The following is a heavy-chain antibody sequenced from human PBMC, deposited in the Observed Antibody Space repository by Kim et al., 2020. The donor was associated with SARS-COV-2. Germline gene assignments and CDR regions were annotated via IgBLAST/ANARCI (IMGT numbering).Heavy chain of an antibody. J-gene: IGHJ4*02. Sequence: GGSLRLSCAASGFTFSSYAMHWVRQAPGKGLEWVAVISYDGSNKYYADSVKGRFTISRDNSKNTLYLQMNSLRAEDTAVYYCARDLWSVYGDYEYRGTIPYWGQGTLVTVSS. CDR3: ARDLWSVYGDYEYRGTIPY. V-gene: IGHV3-30*04. D-gene: IGHD4-17*01. CDR2: ISYDGSNK. CDR1: GFTFSSYA.